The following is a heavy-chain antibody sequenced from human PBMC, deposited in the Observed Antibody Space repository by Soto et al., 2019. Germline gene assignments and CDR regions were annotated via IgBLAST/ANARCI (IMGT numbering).Heavy chain of an antibody. D-gene: IGHD4-17*01. V-gene: IGHV1-8*01. CDR1: GYTFTSYD. Sequence: GASVKVSCKASGYTFTSYDINWVRQATGQGLEWMGWMNPNSGNTGYAQKFQGRVTMTRNTSISTAYMELSSLRSEDTAVYYCARLGDYVLDFDYWGQGTLVTVSS. CDR2: MNPNSGNT. CDR3: ARLGDYVLDFDY. J-gene: IGHJ4*02.